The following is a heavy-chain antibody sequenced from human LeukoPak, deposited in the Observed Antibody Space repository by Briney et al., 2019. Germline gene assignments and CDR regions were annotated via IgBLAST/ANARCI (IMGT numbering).Heavy chain of an antibody. CDR3: ARGQANRLLWVGELLSNINPFDY. D-gene: IGHD3-10*01. V-gene: IGHV1-18*01. CDR2: ISAYNGYT. Sequence: ASVKVSCKASGYTFTRYAINWVRQAPGQGLEWMVWISAYNGYTNYTQRLQRRVTMTTETSTSTAYMELRSLRSDDTAVYYCARGQANRLLWVGELLSNINPFDYWGQGTLVTVSS. J-gene: IGHJ4*02. CDR1: GYTFTRYA.